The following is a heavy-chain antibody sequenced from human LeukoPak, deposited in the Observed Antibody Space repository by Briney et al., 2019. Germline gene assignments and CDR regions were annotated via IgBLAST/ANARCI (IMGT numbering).Heavy chain of an antibody. CDR2: INWNGGST. CDR1: GFTFDDYG. CDR3: ARDEIVLMVYAPHSAYMDG. J-gene: IGHJ6*03. Sequence: GGSLRLSCAASGFTFDDYGMSWVRQAPGKGLEWVSGINWNGGSTGYADSVKGRFTISRDNAKNSLYLQMNSLRAEDTALYYCARDEIVLMVYAPHSAYMDGWGKGTTVTVSS. D-gene: IGHD2-8*01. V-gene: IGHV3-20*04.